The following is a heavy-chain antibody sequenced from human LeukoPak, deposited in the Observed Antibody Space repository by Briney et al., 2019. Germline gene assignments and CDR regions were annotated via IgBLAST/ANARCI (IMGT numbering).Heavy chain of an antibody. CDR3: ARDRGYCGGGSCYKGSGMDV. V-gene: IGHV3-21*01. J-gene: IGHJ6*04. CDR2: ITRSNYI. Sequence: PGGSLRLSCAASGFTFSSYSMNWVRQAPGKGLEWVSSITRSNYIYYADSVKGRFTISRDNAKNSLYLQMNSLRAEDTAVYYCARDRGYCGGGSCYKGSGMDVWGKGTTVTVFS. D-gene: IGHD2-15*01. CDR1: GFTFSSYS.